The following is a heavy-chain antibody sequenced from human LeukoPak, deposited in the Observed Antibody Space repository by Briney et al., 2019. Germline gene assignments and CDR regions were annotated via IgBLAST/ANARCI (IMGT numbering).Heavy chain of an antibody. D-gene: IGHD3-3*01. V-gene: IGHV3-11*01. CDR1: RFTFSDYY. CDR2: ISSSGNTI. CDR3: ARDRGFWRTIDY. Sequence: KPGGSLRLSCTASRFTFSDYYMTWIRQAPGKGPEWVSYISSSGNTIYYADSVKGRFTISRDNAGNSLYLQMNSLRAEDTAVYYCARDRGFWRTIDYWGQGTLVTVPS. J-gene: IGHJ4*02.